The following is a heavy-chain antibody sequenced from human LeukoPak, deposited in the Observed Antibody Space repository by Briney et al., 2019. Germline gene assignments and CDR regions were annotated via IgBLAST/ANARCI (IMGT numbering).Heavy chain of an antibody. CDR1: GFTFSSYA. Sequence: GGSLRLSCAASGFTFSSYAMSWVRQAPGKGLEWVSAISGSGGSTYYADSVKGRFTISRDNSKSTLYLQMNSLRAEDTAVYYCAKDTNYGDSPYWGRGTLVTVSS. CDR2: ISGSGGST. J-gene: IGHJ4*02. CDR3: AKDTNYGDSPY. V-gene: IGHV3-23*01. D-gene: IGHD4-17*01.